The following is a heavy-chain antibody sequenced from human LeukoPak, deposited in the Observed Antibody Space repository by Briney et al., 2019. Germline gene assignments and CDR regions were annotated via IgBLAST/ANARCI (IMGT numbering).Heavy chain of an antibody. Sequence: LRLSCAASGFTFSSYAMSWIRQPPGKGLEWIGYIYHSGSTYYNPSLKSRVTISVDRSKNQFSLKLSSVTAADTAVYYCARRTDILTGYDYWGQGTLVTVSS. J-gene: IGHJ4*02. CDR3: ARRTDILTGYDY. CDR1: GFTFSSYA. CDR2: IYHSGST. V-gene: IGHV4-30-2*01. D-gene: IGHD3-9*01.